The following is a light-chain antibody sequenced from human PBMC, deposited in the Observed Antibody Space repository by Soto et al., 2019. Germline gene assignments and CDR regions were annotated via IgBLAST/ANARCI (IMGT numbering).Light chain of an antibody. CDR3: QQYARLPLT. CDR1: QSVRSIY. J-gene: IGKJ4*01. CDR2: GAS. V-gene: IGKV3-20*01. Sequence: EIVLTQSPGTLSLSSGERATLSCRASQSVRSIYLAWYQQKPGQAPRLLIYGASSRATGIPDRFGGSGSGTDFTLTISRLEPEDFAVYYCQQYARLPLTFGGGTKVEIK.